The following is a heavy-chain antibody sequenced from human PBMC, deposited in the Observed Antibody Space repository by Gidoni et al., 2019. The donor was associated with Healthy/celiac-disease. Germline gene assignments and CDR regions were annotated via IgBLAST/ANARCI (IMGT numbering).Heavy chain of an antibody. CDR3: AATAPRGGYTFFDY. J-gene: IGHJ4*02. Sequence: EVQLVESGGGLIQPGGSLRLYCAASGFTVSSNYMSWVRQAPGKGLEWVSVIYSGGSTYYADSVKGRFTISRDNSKNTLYLQMNSLRAEDTAVYYCAATAPRGGYTFFDYWGQGTLVTVSS. CDR1: GFTVSSNY. D-gene: IGHD5-12*01. CDR2: IYSGGST. V-gene: IGHV3-53*01.